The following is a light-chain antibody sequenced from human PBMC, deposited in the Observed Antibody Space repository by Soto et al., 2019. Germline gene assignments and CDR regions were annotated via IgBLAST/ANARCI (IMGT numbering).Light chain of an antibody. V-gene: IGKV3-15*01. Sequence: EVVMTQSPATLSVSPGESATLSCRASQSVSSSYLAWYQQKPGQAPRLLIYDTSTRATGVPARFSGSRSGTEFTLTINRLQSEDFAVYYCQRYNNWPLTFGGGTKV. CDR2: DTS. J-gene: IGKJ4*01. CDR1: QSVSSSY. CDR3: QRYNNWPLT.